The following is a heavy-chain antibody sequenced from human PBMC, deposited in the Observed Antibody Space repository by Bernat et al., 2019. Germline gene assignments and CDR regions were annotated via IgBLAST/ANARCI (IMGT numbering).Heavy chain of an antibody. CDR2: ISYDGSNK. V-gene: IGHV3-30-3*01. D-gene: IGHD3-10*01. CDR3: ARAGDGSGSNINYCFDY. CDR1: GFTFSSYA. J-gene: IGHJ4*02. Sequence: QVQLVESGGGVVQPGRSLRLSCAASGFTFSSYAMHWVRQAPGKGLEWVAVISYDGSNKYYADSVKGRFTISRDNSKNTLYLQMNSLRAEDTAVYYCARAGDGSGSNINYCFDYWGQGTLVTVSS.